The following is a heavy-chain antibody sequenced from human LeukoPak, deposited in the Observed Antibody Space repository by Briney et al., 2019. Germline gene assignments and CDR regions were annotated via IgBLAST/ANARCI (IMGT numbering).Heavy chain of an antibody. CDR2: ISAYNGNT. CDR1: GYTLTIYG. Sequence: ASVKVSFKASGYTLTIYGISWVRQAPGQGLEWMGWISAYNGNTRYAQKLQGRVTMTTDSSTSTAYMELSSLRSEDTAVYYCARGRPLEDYFDYWGQGTLVTVSS. D-gene: IGHD1-1*01. CDR3: ARGRPLEDYFDY. V-gene: IGHV1-18*01. J-gene: IGHJ4*02.